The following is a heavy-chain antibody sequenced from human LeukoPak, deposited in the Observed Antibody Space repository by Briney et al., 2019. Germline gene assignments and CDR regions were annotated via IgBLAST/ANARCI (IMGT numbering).Heavy chain of an antibody. Sequence: SETLSLTCVVSGGSVSGYYWGWIRQPPGRGLEWIGYDYYSESTNYNPSFKSRITISVDTSRNQFSLQLSSVTAADTAVYYCARIHRYCSGGACYVLDNWGQGTLVAVSS. V-gene: IGHV4-59*02. CDR3: ARIHRYCSGGACYVLDN. CDR2: DYYSEST. D-gene: IGHD2-15*01. J-gene: IGHJ4*02. CDR1: GGSVSGYY.